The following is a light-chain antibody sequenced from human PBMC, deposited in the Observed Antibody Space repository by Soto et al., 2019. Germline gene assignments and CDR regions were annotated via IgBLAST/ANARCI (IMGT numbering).Light chain of an antibody. V-gene: IGKV3-11*01. Sequence: EIVLTQSPGTLSLSPGDRATLSCRASQSVSSNYLAWYHQKPGQAPRLLLYGASNRATGIPARFSGSGSGTDFTLTISSLEPEDFAVYYCQQRSNWPPITFGQGTRLEIK. J-gene: IGKJ5*01. CDR3: QQRSNWPPIT. CDR1: QSVSSNY. CDR2: GAS.